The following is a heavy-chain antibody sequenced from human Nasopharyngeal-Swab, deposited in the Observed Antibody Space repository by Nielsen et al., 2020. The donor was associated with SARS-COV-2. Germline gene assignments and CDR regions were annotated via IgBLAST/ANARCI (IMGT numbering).Heavy chain of an antibody. Sequence: SETLSLTCTVSGGSISSGSYYWSWIRQPAGKGLEWIGRIYTSGSTNYNPSLKSRVTISVDTSKNQFSLKLSSVTAADTVVYYCAREGDYYGSGSYPDAFDIWGQGTMVTVSS. D-gene: IGHD3-10*01. CDR2: IYTSGST. J-gene: IGHJ3*02. V-gene: IGHV4-61*02. CDR3: AREGDYYGSGSYPDAFDI. CDR1: GGSISSGSYY.